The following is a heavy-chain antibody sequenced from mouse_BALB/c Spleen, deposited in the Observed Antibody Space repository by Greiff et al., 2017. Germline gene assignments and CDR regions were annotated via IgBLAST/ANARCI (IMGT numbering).Heavy chain of an antibody. Sequence: VQRVESGPGLVQPSQSLSITCTVSGFSLTSYGVHWVRQSPGKGLEWLGVIWSGGSTDYNAAFISRLSISKDNSKSQVFFKMNSLQANDTAIYYCARLYYDYDGAMDYWGQGTSVTVSS. CDR2: IWSGGST. V-gene: IGHV2-2*02. CDR3: ARLYYDYDGAMDY. D-gene: IGHD2-4*01. J-gene: IGHJ4*01. CDR1: GFSLTSYG.